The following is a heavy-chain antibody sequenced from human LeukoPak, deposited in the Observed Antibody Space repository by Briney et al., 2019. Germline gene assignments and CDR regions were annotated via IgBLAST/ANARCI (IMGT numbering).Heavy chain of an antibody. CDR3: ARMGRFLERPAGDY. D-gene: IGHD3-3*01. J-gene: IGHJ4*02. V-gene: IGHV1-69*13. Sequence: SVKVSCKASGGTFSSYAISWVRQAPGQGLEWMGGIIPIFGTANYAQKFQGRVTITADESTSTAYMELSSLRSDDTAVYYCARMGRFLERPAGDYWGQGTLVTVSS. CDR2: IIPIFGTA. CDR1: GGTFSSYA.